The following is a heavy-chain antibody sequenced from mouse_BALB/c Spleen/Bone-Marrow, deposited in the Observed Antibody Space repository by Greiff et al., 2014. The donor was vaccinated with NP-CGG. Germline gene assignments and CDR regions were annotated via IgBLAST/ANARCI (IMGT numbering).Heavy chain of an antibody. Sequence: VQLVESGPGLVKPSQSLSITCTVSGFSLTTYGLHWVRQSPGKGLEWLGVIWSGGGTDYNAAFISRLIITKDNSKSQVFFKMNSRQTNDTAMYYCARKGYTGYFDVWGAGTTVTVSS. V-gene: IGHV2-2*02. D-gene: IGHD2-2*01. CDR1: GFSLTTYG. CDR2: IWSGGGT. CDR3: ARKGYTGYFDV. J-gene: IGHJ1*01.